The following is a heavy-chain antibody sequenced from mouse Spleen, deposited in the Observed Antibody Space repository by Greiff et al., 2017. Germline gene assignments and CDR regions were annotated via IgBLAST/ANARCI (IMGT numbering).Heavy chain of an antibody. CDR1: GFSLTSYG. CDR2: IWRGGST. CDR3: ANLYYGSSYYYAMDY. V-gene: IGHV2-5*01. D-gene: IGHD1-1*01. J-gene: IGHJ4*01. Sequence: VHLVESGPGLVQPSQSLSITCTVSGFSLTSYGVHWVRQSPGKGLEWLGVIWRGGSTDYNAAFMSRLSITKDNSKSQVFFKMNSLQADDTAIYYCANLYYGSSYYYAMDYWGQGTSVTVSS.